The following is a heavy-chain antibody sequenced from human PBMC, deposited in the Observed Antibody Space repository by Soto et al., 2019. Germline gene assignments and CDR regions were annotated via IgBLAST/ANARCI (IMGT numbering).Heavy chain of an antibody. V-gene: IGHV3-7*03. CDR1: GFTFSSYW. Sequence: GSLRLSCAASGFTFSSYWMSWVRQAPGKGLEWVANIKQDGSEKYYVDSVKGRFTISRDNAKNSLYLQMNSLRAEDTAVYYCAREAAAAVVWFDPWGQGTLVTVSS. CDR3: AREAAAAVVWFDP. J-gene: IGHJ5*02. CDR2: IKQDGSEK. D-gene: IGHD6-13*01.